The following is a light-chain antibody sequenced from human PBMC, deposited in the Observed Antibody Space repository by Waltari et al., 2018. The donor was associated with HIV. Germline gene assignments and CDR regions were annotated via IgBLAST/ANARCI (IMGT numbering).Light chain of an antibody. V-gene: IGLV2-14*01. Sequence: QSALTQPACVSGSPGQSITISCTGTSRDVASYQYVFWYQLPPGKAPKLMIYEVSNRPSGVSNRFSGSKSGNTASLTISELQAEDEADYYCSSYTSSSTLLVFGTGTKVTVL. CDR1: SRDVASYQY. CDR3: SSYTSSSTLLV. J-gene: IGLJ1*01. CDR2: EVS.